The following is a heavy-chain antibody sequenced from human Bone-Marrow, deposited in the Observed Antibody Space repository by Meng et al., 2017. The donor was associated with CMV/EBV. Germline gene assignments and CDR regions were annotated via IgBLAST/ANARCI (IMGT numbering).Heavy chain of an antibody. Sequence: SEILSLTCTVSVGSISSSSYYWGWIRQPPGKGMEWIGSIYYSGSTYYNPSLKSRVTISVVTSKNQSSLKLSSVTAADTAVYYCAREGVPAAMAYYYGMDVWGQGTTVTVSS. D-gene: IGHD2-2*01. CDR3: AREGVPAAMAYYYGMDV. CDR1: VGSISSSSYY. J-gene: IGHJ6*02. V-gene: IGHV4-39*07. CDR2: IYYSGST.